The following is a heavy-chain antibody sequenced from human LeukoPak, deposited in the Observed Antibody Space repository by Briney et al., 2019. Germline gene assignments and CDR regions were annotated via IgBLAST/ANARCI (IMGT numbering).Heavy chain of an antibody. J-gene: IGHJ6*03. CDR1: GYTLTELS. D-gene: IGHD3-10*01. V-gene: IGHV1-24*01. Sequence: ASVKVSCKVSGYTLTELSMHWVRQAPGKGLEWMGGFYPEDGETIYAQKFQGRVTMTEDTSTDTAYMELSSLRSEDTAVYYCATATYYYGSGSYTYYYYYYMDVWGKGTTVTVSS. CDR3: ATATYYYGSGSYTYYYYYYMDV. CDR2: FYPEDGET.